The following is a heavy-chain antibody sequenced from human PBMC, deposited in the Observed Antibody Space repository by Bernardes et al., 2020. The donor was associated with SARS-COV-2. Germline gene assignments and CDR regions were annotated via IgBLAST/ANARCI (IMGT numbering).Heavy chain of an antibody. V-gene: IGHV1-2*02. Sequence: ASVKVSCKASGYTFTGYYMHWVRQAPGQGLEWMGWINPNSGGTNYAQKFQGRVTMTRDTSISTAYMELRSLTSEDTAVYYCTRGVGGYFYAMDVWGQGTTVIVSS. D-gene: IGHD2-15*01. CDR3: TRGVGGYFYAMDV. J-gene: IGHJ6*02. CDR2: INPNSGGT. CDR1: GYTFTGYY.